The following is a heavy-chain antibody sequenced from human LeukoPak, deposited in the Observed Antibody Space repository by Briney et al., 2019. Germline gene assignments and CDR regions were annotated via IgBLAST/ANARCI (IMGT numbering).Heavy chain of an antibody. D-gene: IGHD6-19*01. V-gene: IGHV5-51*01. CDR2: IYPDDSDT. CDR1: EYSFPNYC. CDR3: ARPRTGLDDAFDI. J-gene: IGHJ3*02. Sequence: GESLKISCKHSEYSFPNYCIGWVRQMPGKGLEWMGIIYPDDSDTRYSPSFQGQVTISADKSISTAYLQWSSLKASDTAMYYCARPRTGLDDAFDIWGQGTMVTVSS.